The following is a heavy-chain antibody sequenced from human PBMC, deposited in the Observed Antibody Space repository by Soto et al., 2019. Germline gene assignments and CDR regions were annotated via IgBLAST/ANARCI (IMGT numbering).Heavy chain of an antibody. J-gene: IGHJ4*02. Sequence: GASVKVSCKASGYIFSANYIHWVRQAPGQGLEWLGWINPHSGATNYAQKFLGRVAMTSDTSINSAYMELTSLTSDDTAVYYCVRAKLEQRSPLDYWGQGSLVTVSS. V-gene: IGHV1-2*02. D-gene: IGHD3-3*01. CDR3: VRAKLEQRSPLDY. CDR1: GYIFSANY. CDR2: INPHSGAT.